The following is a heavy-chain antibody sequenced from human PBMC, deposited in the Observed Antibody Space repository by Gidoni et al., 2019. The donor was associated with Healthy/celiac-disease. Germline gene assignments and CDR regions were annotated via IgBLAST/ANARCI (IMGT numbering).Heavy chain of an antibody. J-gene: IGHJ6*03. CDR2: IRSKAYGGTT. Sequence: AMSWVRQAPGKGLEWVGFIRSKAYGGTTEYAASVKGRFTISRDDSKSIAYLQMNSLKTEDTAVYYCTRDREGNSSPLYYYMDVWGKGTTVTVSS. D-gene: IGHD6-6*01. V-gene: IGHV3-49*04. CDR1: A. CDR3: TRDREGNSSPLYYYMDV.